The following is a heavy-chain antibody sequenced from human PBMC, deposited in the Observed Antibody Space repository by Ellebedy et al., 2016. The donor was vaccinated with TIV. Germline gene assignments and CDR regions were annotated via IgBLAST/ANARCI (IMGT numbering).Heavy chain of an antibody. V-gene: IGHV3-48*01. Sequence: PGGSLRLSCTASGFTFSSYSMTWVRQAPGKGLGWISYISSGISIYYADSVKGRFTISRESAKNSFYLQMNSLTAGDTAVYYCARGGPGGDNWFFGLWGRGTRVTVSS. D-gene: IGHD3-10*01. CDR1: GFTFSSYS. CDR3: ARGGPGGDNWFFGL. J-gene: IGHJ2*01. CDR2: ISSGISI.